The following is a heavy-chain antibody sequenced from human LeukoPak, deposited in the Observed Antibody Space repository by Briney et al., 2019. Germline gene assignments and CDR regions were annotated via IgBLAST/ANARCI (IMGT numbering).Heavy chain of an antibody. V-gene: IGHV4-34*01. Sequence: SETLSLTCAVYGGSFSGYYWSWIRQPPGKGLEWIVEINHSGSTNYNPSLKSRVTISVDTSKNQFSLKLSSVTAADTAVYYCARGYSSREMATIPYDYWGQGTLVTVSS. CDR1: GGSFSGYY. J-gene: IGHJ4*02. CDR2: INHSGST. CDR3: ARGYSSREMATIPYDY. D-gene: IGHD5-24*01.